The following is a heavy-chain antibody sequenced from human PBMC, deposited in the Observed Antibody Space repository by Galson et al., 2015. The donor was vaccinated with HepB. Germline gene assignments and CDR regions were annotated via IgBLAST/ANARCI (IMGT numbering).Heavy chain of an antibody. D-gene: IGHD3-10*01. CDR2: IYHSGGT. Sequence: SETLSLTCAVSGGSISSSNWWSWVRQPPGKGLEWIGEIYHSGGTNYNPSLKSRVTISVDKSKNQFSLKMSSVTAADTAVYYCARGGRTITVVRGAYDSWGQGTLVTVSS. J-gene: IGHJ4*02. V-gene: IGHV4-4*02. CDR1: GGSISSSNW. CDR3: ARGGRTITVVRGAYDS.